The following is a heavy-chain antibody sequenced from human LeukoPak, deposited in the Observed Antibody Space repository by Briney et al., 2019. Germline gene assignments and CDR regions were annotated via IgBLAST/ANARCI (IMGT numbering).Heavy chain of an antibody. Sequence: SVKVSCKASGGSFTSNTISWVRQAPGQGPEWMGRIIPILGTAEYAEKFKGRVTITADKFTSTAHMELSSLKSEDTALYYCARGKGFVGHFDYWGQGTLVTVS. CDR2: IIPILGTA. J-gene: IGHJ4*02. V-gene: IGHV1-69*08. CDR3: ARGKGFVGHFDY. D-gene: IGHD2-15*01. CDR1: GGSFTSNT.